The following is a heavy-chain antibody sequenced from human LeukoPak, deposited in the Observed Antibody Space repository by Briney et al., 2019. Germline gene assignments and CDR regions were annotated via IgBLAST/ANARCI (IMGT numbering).Heavy chain of an antibody. V-gene: IGHV4-59*08. CDR3: ARRAVAENYFDF. Sequence: PSETLSLTCTVSGGSITSYYWSWIRQPPGKGLEWIGYIYSSGSTYYNPSLKSRVTISVDTSKNQFSLKLSSVTAADTAVYYCARRAVAENYFDFWGQGTLVTDSS. CDR2: IYSSGST. J-gene: IGHJ4*02. CDR1: GGSITSYY. D-gene: IGHD6-19*01.